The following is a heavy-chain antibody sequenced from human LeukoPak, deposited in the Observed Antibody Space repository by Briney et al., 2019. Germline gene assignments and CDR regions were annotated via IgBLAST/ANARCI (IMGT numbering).Heavy chain of an antibody. CDR3: ARAHGCSSATCYHNWLDP. Sequence: GGSLRLSCAASGFTFSNNAMHWVRQAPGKGLEWVAVISYDGSNKYYADSVKGRCTISRDNSKTTLYRQMNSLRAGDTAVYYCARAHGCSSATCYHNWLDPWGQGALVTVSS. CDR2: ISYDGSNK. J-gene: IGHJ5*02. V-gene: IGHV3-30*04. D-gene: IGHD2-2*01. CDR1: GFTFSNNA.